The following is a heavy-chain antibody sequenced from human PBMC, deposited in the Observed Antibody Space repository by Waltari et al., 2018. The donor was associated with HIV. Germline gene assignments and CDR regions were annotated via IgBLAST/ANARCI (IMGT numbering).Heavy chain of an antibody. V-gene: IGHV1-8*01. CDR2: MNPKRANT. J-gene: IGHJ3*02. CDR1: GNTVTSYD. Sequence: VQLVQSGAEVTKPGASVTVSCKASGNTVTSYDLNWLRQATGQGLEWLACMNPKRANTGYAQKSHGRVTMTRNTSISTAYMELSSLRSEDTAVYYCAGDTAMVKYDACDIWGQGTMVTVSS. D-gene: IGHD5-18*01. CDR3: AGDTAMVKYDACDI.